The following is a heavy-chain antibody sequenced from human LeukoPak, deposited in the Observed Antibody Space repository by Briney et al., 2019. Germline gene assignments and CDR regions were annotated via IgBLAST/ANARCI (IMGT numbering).Heavy chain of an antibody. CDR2: ISYDGSNK. J-gene: IGHJ3*02. CDR1: GFTFSSYG. CDR3: AKDRGSGWYGSDAFDI. V-gene: IGHV3-30*18. Sequence: GGSPRLSCAASGFTFSSYGMHWVRQAPGKGLEWVAVISYDGSNKYYADSVKGRFTISRDNAKNSLYLQMNSLRAEDTALYYCAKDRGSGWYGSDAFDIWGQGTMVTVSS. D-gene: IGHD6-19*01.